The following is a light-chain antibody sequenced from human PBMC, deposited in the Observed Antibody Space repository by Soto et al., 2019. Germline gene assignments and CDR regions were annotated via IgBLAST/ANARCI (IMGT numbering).Light chain of an antibody. Sequence: DIVLTQFPATLSLSPGERATLACRASQSVGTYLAWYQHKPGQAPSLLLYDASKRAIGIPARFSGSGSGTDFALTISSLEPEDFAVYYCQQRSHWPPITFGQGTRLEIK. J-gene: IGKJ5*01. CDR2: DAS. CDR1: QSVGTY. CDR3: QQRSHWPPIT. V-gene: IGKV3-11*01.